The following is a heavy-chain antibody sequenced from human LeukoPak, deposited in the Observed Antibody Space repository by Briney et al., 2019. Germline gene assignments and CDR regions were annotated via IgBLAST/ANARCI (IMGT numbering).Heavy chain of an antibody. CDR3: AREGPDAFDI. CDR1: GDSVSINSAA. Sequence: SQTLSLTCALSGDSVSINSAAWNWVRQSPSRGLEWLGRTYYRSNWHNDYAVSVKSRISINQDTSKNQLSLQLNSVTPEDTAVYYCAREGPDAFDIWGQGTMVTVSS. V-gene: IGHV6-1*01. CDR2: TYYRSNWHN. J-gene: IGHJ3*02.